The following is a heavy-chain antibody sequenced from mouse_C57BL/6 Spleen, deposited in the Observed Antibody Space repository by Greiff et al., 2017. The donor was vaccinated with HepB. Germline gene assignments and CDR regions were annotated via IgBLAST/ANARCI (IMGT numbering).Heavy chain of an antibody. CDR1: GFTFSDYG. CDR2: ISSGSSTI. CDR3: ARHTTVVARNYFDY. Sequence: EVKVVESGGGLVKPGGSLKLSCAASGFTFSDYGMHWVRQAPEKGLEWVAYISSGSSTIYYADTVKGRFTISRDNAKNTLFLQMTSLRSEDTAMYYCARHTTVVARNYFDYWGQGTTLTVSS. J-gene: IGHJ2*01. D-gene: IGHD1-1*01. V-gene: IGHV5-17*01.